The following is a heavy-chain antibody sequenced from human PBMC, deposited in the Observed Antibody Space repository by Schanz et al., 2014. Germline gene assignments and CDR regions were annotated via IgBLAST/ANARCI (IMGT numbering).Heavy chain of an antibody. D-gene: IGHD2-2*03. V-gene: IGHV1-46*01. J-gene: IGHJ4*02. CDR1: GYPFTNYY. CDR2: VNPGGGST. CDR3: ARGSLAGYVALLMAANDY. Sequence: QVHLEQSGPEVKKPGASVKLSCRASGYPFTNYYIHWVRQAPGQGLEWMGIVNPGGGSTSVAQRFQTRVTLTRDTSTGTAYLGLTRLIFEDTAVYYCARGSLAGYVALLMAANDYWGQGTLLTVSS.